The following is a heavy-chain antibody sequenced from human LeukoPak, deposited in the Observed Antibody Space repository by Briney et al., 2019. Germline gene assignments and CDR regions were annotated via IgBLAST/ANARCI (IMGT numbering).Heavy chain of an antibody. CDR2: ISSSSSTI. J-gene: IGHJ4*02. D-gene: IGHD6-19*01. CDR3: AREMPFIAVAGYATVTTHYFDY. V-gene: IGHV3-48*01. Sequence: PGGTLRLSCAASGFTFSSYSMNWVRQAPGKGLEWVSYISSSSSTIYYADSVKGRFTISRDNAKNSLYLQMNSLRAEDTAVYYCAREMPFIAVAGYATVTTHYFDYWGQGTLVTVSS. CDR1: GFTFSSYS.